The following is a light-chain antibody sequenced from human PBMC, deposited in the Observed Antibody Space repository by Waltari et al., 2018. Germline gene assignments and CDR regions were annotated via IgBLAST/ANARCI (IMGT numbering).Light chain of an antibody. Sequence: DIQITQSPFSLSASVGDRVTITCRASQSISSSLNWYQQKPGNAPKLLIYAASSLQSGIPARFSGSGSGRDFTLSISSLQPEDFATYCCQQSYSQTRTFGQGTKVEIK. CDR2: AAS. CDR3: QQSYSQTRT. V-gene: IGKV1-39*01. J-gene: IGKJ1*01. CDR1: QSISSS.